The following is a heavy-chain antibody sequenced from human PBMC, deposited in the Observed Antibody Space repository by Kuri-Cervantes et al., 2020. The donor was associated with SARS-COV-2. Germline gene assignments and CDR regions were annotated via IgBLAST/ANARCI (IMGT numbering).Heavy chain of an antibody. J-gene: IGHJ4*02. D-gene: IGHD3-3*01. Sequence: GSLRLSCAVYGGSFSNFYWSWIRQPPGKGLEWIGELDHSGRANYNPSLKSRVTISVDRSRNQFSLKLTSVTAADTAVYYCARVKTIFGVAPFDYWGQGTLVTVSS. V-gene: IGHV4-34*01. CDR2: LDHSGRA. CDR3: ARVKTIFGVAPFDY. CDR1: GGSFSNFY.